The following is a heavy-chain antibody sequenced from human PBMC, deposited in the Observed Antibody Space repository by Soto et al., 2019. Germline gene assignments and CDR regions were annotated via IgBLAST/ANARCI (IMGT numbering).Heavy chain of an antibody. V-gene: IGHV3-30-3*01. J-gene: IGHJ6*02. Sequence: SGGGVVQPGRSLRLSCAASGFTFSNNAMDWVRQAPGKGLEWVAVISYDGSNKYIAESVKGRFTISRDNSKNTLFLQMNSLRAEDTAVYYCARGTTTSAFSAMDVWGQGTTVTVSS. CDR1: GFTFSNNA. CDR2: ISYDGSNK. D-gene: IGHD1-1*01. CDR3: ARGTTTSAFSAMDV.